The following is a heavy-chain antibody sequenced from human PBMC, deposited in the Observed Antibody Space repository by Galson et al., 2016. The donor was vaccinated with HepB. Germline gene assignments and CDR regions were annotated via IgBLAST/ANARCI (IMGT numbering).Heavy chain of an antibody. CDR2: TRNKVNSYTT. V-gene: IGHV3-72*01. Sequence: SLRFSCAASGFRFSEHYMDWVRQAPGKGLEWVGRTRNKVNSYTTEYAASVKGRFTISRDDSKNSLYLQMNSLKTEDTALYYCTTRYCGSSSYYLPTYYYYYMDVWGKGTTVTVSS. D-gene: IGHD2-2*01. CDR1: GFRFSEHY. J-gene: IGHJ6*03. CDR3: TTRYCGSSSYYLPTYYYYYMDV.